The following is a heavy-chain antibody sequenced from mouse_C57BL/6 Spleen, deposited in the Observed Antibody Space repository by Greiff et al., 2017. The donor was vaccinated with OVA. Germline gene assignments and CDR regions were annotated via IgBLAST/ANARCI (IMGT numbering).Heavy chain of an antibody. J-gene: IGHJ2*01. V-gene: IGHV1-7*01. CDR2: INPSSGYT. D-gene: IGHD3-2*02. Sequence: QVQLQQSGAELAKPGASVKLSCQASGYTFTSYWMHWVKQRPGQGLEWIGYINPSSGYTKYNQKFKDKATLTADKASSTAYMQLSSLTYEDSAVYYCATDSSGYLDYWGQGTTLTVSS. CDR1: GYTFTSYW. CDR3: ATDSSGYLDY.